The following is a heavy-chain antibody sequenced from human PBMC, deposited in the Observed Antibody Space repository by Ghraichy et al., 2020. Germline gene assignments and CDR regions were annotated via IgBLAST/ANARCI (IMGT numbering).Heavy chain of an antibody. CDR1: GGSISSYY. V-gene: IGHV4-59*01. CDR3: ARELRVGMVRERTDSYNWFDP. J-gene: IGHJ5*02. CDR2: IYYSGSTNYST. D-gene: IGHD3-10*01. Sequence: SQTLSLTCTVSGGSISSYYWTWIRQPPGKGLEWIGYIYYSGSTNYSTNYNPSLKSRVTISEDTSKNQFSLKLSSVTAADTAVYYCARELRVGMVRERTDSYNWFDPWGQGTLVTVSS.